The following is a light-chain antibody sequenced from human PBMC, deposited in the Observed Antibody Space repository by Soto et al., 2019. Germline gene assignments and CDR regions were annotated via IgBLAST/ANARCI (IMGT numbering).Light chain of an antibody. CDR3: QQYYSSPFT. CDR2: WAS. Sequence: DIVMTQSPDSLAVSLGERATINCKSSRSILSSSNNKNYLAWYQQKPGQPPRLLIYWASTRESGVPDRFSGSGSGTDFTLTIRSLQAEDVAVYYCQQYYSSPFTFGPGTKVDIK. J-gene: IGKJ3*01. CDR1: RSILSSSNNKNY. V-gene: IGKV4-1*01.